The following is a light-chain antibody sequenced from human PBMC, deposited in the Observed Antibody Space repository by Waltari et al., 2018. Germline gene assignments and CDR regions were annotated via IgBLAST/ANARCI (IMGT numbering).Light chain of an antibody. J-gene: IGKJ4*01. CDR3: QQFISYPRT. Sequence: IQLTQSPSSLSASLGDRVTITYRASQGINTALAWYQQKPGKAPNLLFYDASNLGSGVPARFSCSGSGTDFSLTISSLQPEDFATYYCQQFISYPRTFGGGTKVEIK. CDR1: QGINTA. CDR2: DAS. V-gene: IGKV1-13*02.